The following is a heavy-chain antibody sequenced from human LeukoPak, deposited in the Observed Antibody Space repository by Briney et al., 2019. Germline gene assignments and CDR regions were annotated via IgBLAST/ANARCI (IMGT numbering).Heavy chain of an antibody. CDR3: ARAPMTTVTTIDY. V-gene: IGHV3-20*04. CDR1: GFTFDDFA. Sequence: GGSLRLTCAASGFTFDDFAMSWVRQGPGKGLEWVSGINWNGGSTGYADSVKGRFTISRDNAKKSLYLQMNSLRAEDTALYYCARAPMTTVTTIDYWGQGTLVTVSS. J-gene: IGHJ4*02. D-gene: IGHD4-17*01. CDR2: INWNGGST.